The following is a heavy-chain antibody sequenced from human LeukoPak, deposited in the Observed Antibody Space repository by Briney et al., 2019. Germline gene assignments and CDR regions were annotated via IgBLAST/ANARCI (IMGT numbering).Heavy chain of an antibody. Sequence: PGGSLRLSCAASGFIFSNYAMTWVRQAPGKGLEWIGDIYYSGSIKYNPSLKSRVTMSVDTSKNQFSLKLSSVTAADTAIYYCARENPSGYYNRPIDYWGQGTLVTVSS. V-gene: IGHV4-59*01. CDR3: ARENPSGYYNRPIDY. CDR2: IYYSGSI. J-gene: IGHJ4*02. CDR1: GFIFSNYA. D-gene: IGHD3-22*01.